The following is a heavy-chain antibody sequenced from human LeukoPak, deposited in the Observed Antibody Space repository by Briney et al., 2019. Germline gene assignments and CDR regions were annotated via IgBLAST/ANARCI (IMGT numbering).Heavy chain of an antibody. CDR2: ISAYNGNT. D-gene: IGHD4-23*01. J-gene: IGHJ5*02. V-gene: IGHV1-18*01. CDR1: GYTFTSYG. Sequence: VASVKVSCKASGYTFTSYGISWVRQAPGQGLEWMGWISAYNGNTNYAQKLQGRVTMTTDTSTSTAYMELRSLRSDDTAVYYCSRDYGGNYYNWFDPWGQGTLVTVSS. CDR3: SRDYGGNYYNWFDP.